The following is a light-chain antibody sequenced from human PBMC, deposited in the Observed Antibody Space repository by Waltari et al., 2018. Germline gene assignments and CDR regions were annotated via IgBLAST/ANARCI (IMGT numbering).Light chain of an antibody. J-gene: IGKJ4*01. V-gene: IGKV3-15*01. CDR3: QQYKHWPLT. CDR2: GAS. CDR1: QSVSNN. Sequence: EIVMTQSPATLSVSPGERATLSCRASQSVSNNLAWYQQKPGQAPRLLIYGASTRANGIPARFSGSGSGTDFTLTISSLQSEDFAVYYCQQYKHWPLTFGGGTKVEIK.